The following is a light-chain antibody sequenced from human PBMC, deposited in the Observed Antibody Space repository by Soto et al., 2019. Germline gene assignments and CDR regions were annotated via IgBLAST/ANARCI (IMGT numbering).Light chain of an antibody. CDR1: QSVSSSY. CDR3: QQYGGSPLYT. V-gene: IGKV3-20*01. J-gene: IGKJ2*01. CDR2: GAS. Sequence: EIVLTQSPGTLSLSPGERATLSCRASQSVSSSYLAWYQQKPGQAPRLLIYGASSRATGIPDRFSGSGSGTDFTLTISRLEPEDFAVYYCQQYGGSPLYTFGQGTELEIK.